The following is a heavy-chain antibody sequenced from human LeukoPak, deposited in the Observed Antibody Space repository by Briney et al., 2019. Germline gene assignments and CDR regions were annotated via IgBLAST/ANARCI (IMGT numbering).Heavy chain of an antibody. J-gene: IGHJ4*02. D-gene: IGHD6-13*01. CDR1: GFTFSNYW. V-gene: IGHV3-7*01. CDR2: INQDGSEM. CDR3: ARDIVAAGLFFDY. Sequence: GGSLRLSCAASGFTFSNYWMSWVRQAPGKGLEWLANINQDGSEMYYVDSVKGRFTISRDNGKNSLYLQINSLRADDTAVYYCARDIVAAGLFFDYWGQGTLVTVSS.